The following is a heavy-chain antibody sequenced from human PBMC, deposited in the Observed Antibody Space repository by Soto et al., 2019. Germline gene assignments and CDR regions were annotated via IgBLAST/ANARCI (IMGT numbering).Heavy chain of an antibody. CDR2: TYSGGST. J-gene: IGHJ6*02. D-gene: IGHD1-26*01. CDR3: ARKLSGAVQGWAYGMDV. CDR1: GFTVSTCN. V-gene: IGHV3-53*02. Sequence: EVHLVESGGGLMQPGGSLRLSCAASGFTVSTCNMIWVRQAPVKGLEWVSVTYSGGSTQYADSVKGRFTVSRDNSKNTLYLQMSSLRDEDTAVYYCARKLSGAVQGWAYGMDVWGRGTTVTVSS.